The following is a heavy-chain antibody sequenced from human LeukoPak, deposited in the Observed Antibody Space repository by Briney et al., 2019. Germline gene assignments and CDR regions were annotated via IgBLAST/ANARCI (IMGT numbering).Heavy chain of an antibody. CDR1: GFSFSTYA. J-gene: IGHJ4*02. V-gene: IGHV3-23*01. D-gene: IGHD1/OR15-1a*01. CDR3: ARAGNIRFDY. Sequence: GVSLRLSCAASGFSFSTYAMSWVRQAPGKGLEWVSGFSGNGGSTYYADSAKGRFTISRDNSKNTLYLQMTSLRAEDTAVYYCARAGNIRFDYWGQGTLVTVSS. CDR2: FSGNGGST.